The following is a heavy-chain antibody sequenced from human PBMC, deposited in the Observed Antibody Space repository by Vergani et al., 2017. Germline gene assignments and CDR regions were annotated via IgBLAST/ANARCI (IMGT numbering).Heavy chain of an antibody. CDR3: AAHPGGYDSSGPSQY. J-gene: IGHJ4*02. V-gene: IGHV3-30*03. CDR2: ISYDGSNK. CDR1: GFTFSSYG. Sequence: QVQLVESGGGVVQPGRSLRLSCAASGFTFSSYGMHWVRQAPGKGLEWVAVISYDGSNKYYADSVKGRFTISRDNSKTTLYLQMNSLRAEDTAVYYCAAHPGGYDSSGPSQYWGQGTLVTVSS. D-gene: IGHD3-22*01.